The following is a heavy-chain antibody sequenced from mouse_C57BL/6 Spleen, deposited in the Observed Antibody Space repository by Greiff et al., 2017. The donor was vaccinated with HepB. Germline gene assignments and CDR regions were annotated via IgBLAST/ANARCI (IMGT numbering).Heavy chain of an antibody. CDR3: ARSFTTVVANWDFGV. J-gene: IGHJ1*03. CDR1: GYTFTSYW. V-gene: IGHV1-7*01. CDR2: INPSSGYT. Sequence: VQLQQSGAELAKPGASVKLSCKASGYTFTSYWMHWVKQRPGQGLDWIGYINPSSGYTKYNQKFKDKATLTADNSSSTAYMQLSSLTCEDSAVYSCARSFTTVVANWDFGVWGTGTTVTVSS. D-gene: IGHD1-1*01.